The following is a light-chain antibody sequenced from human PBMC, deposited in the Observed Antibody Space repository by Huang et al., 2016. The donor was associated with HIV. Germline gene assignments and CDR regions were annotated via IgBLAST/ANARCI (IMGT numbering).Light chain of an antibody. CDR2: KVS. CDR3: MQGTHWPLT. V-gene: IGKV2-30*02. J-gene: IGKJ4*01. Sequence: DVVMTQSPLSLPVTLGQPASISCRSSQSLLHSDGNTYLIWLQQRPGHSPRRLIYKVSNRDSGVPDIFSGSGSGSDFTLRISRVEPEDVGVYYCMQGTHWPLTFGGGTKVEIK. CDR1: QSLLHSDGNTY.